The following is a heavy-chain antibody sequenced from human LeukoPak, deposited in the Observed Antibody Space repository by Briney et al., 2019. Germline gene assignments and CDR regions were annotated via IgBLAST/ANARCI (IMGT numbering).Heavy chain of an antibody. V-gene: IGHV3-48*03. Sequence: PGGSLRLSCAASGFTFSSYEMNWVRQAPGKGLEGVSYISSSGSTIYYADSVKGRFTISRDNAKNSLYLQMNSLRAEDTAVYYCAPMLFHYYYMNVWGKGTTATVSS. CDR1: GFTFSSYE. CDR2: ISSSGSTI. J-gene: IGHJ6*03. D-gene: IGHD2-21*01. CDR3: APMLFHYYYMNV.